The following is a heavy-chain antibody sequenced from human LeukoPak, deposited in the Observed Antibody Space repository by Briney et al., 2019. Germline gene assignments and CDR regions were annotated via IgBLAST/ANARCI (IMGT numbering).Heavy chain of an antibody. Sequence: ASVKVSCKASGGTFSRYAISWVRQAPGQGLEWMGGIIPIFGTANYAQKFQGRVTITADESTSTAYMELSSLRSEDTAVYYCARGYSSSWYGGFDYWGQGTLVTVSS. J-gene: IGHJ4*02. D-gene: IGHD6-13*01. CDR3: ARGYSSSWYGGFDY. CDR1: GGTFSRYA. CDR2: IIPIFGTA. V-gene: IGHV1-69*01.